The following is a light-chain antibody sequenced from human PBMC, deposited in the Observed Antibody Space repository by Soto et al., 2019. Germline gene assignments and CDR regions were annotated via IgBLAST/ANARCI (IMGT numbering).Light chain of an antibody. CDR2: AAS. Sequence: DIQMTQSPSSLSASVGDRVTITCRASQSISSYLNWYQQKPGKAPKLLIYAASSLQSGVPSRFSSSGYGTHFTLTISSLQREDIATYYCQQSYGTPLTFGGGTKVEIK. V-gene: IGKV1-39*01. J-gene: IGKJ4*01. CDR3: QQSYGTPLT. CDR1: QSISSY.